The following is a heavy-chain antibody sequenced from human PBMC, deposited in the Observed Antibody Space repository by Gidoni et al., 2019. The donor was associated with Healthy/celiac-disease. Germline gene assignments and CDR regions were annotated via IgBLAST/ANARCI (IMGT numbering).Heavy chain of an antibody. CDR3: AHFQYYRMIGTTTNWYFDL. D-gene: IGHD3-22*01. CDR1: GFSLSTSGVG. Sequence: QITLKESGPTLVKPTQTLTLTCTFPGFSLSTSGVGVGWIRQPPGKALEWLALIYWDDDKRYSPSLKSRLTITKDTSKNQVVLTMTNMDPVDTATYYCAHFQYYRMIGTTTNWYFDLWGRGTLVTVSS. CDR2: IYWDDDK. V-gene: IGHV2-5*02. J-gene: IGHJ2*01.